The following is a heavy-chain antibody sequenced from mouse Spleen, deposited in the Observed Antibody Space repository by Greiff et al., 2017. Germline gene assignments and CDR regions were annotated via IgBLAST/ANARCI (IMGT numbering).Heavy chain of an antibody. Sequence: EVKFVESGGGLVKPGGSLKLSCAASGFTFSSYAMSWVRQTPEKRLEWVATISSGGSYTYYPDSVKGRFTISRDNAKNTLYLQMSSLRSEDTAMYYCARHEAGYYFDYWGQGTTLTVSS. J-gene: IGHJ2*01. V-gene: IGHV5-9-3*01. CDR2: ISSGGSYT. CDR3: ARHEAGYYFDY. CDR1: GFTFSSYA. D-gene: IGHD3-2*02.